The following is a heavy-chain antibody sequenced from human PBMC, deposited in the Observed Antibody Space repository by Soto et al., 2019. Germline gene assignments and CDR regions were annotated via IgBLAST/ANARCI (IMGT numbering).Heavy chain of an antibody. D-gene: IGHD6-13*01. CDR1: GFTFSSYA. J-gene: IGHJ6*02. CDR2: ISYDGSNT. V-gene: IGHV3-30-3*01. CDR3: ARDLGAYSSSGRYYYGMDV. Sequence: QVQLVESGGGVVQPGRSLRLSCAASGFTFSSYAMHWVRQAPGKGLEWVAVISYDGSNTYYADSVKGRFTISRDNSKNTRYLQMNSLRAEDTAVYYCARDLGAYSSSGRYYYGMDVWGQGTTVTVSS.